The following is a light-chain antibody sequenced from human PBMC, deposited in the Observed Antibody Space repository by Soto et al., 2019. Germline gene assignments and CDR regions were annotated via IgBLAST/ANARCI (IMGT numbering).Light chain of an antibody. V-gene: IGKV1-9*01. CDR3: QQLNSYPRT. Sequence: DIQTTQSPSSLSASVGDRVTITCRASQSISSYLNWYQKKPGKDPNILIYAASTLQSGVPSRFSGSGSGTEFNLTIRSLKPEDCATYECQQLNSYPRTFGQGTKVDIK. J-gene: IGKJ1*01. CDR2: AAS. CDR1: QSISSY.